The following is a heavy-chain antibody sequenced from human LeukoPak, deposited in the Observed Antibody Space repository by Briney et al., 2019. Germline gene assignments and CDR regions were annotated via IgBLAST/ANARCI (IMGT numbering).Heavy chain of an antibody. CDR3: ARVGIALTRLFDY. Sequence: PGGSLRLSCLASGFTFSDYYMSWVRQAPGKGLEWISYMSSRGYPTYYAESVKGRFTISRDNAKNTLYLQMHNLRTDDTAVYFCARVGIALTRLFDYWGLGTLVAVSS. CDR2: MSSRGYPT. V-gene: IGHV3-11*01. J-gene: IGHJ4*02. CDR1: GFTFSDYY. D-gene: IGHD1-1*01.